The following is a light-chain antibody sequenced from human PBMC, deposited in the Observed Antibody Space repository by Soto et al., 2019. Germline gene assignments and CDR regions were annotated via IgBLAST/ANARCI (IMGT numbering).Light chain of an antibody. CDR2: EVS. J-gene: IGLJ1*01. CDR1: STDVGGYNY. CDR3: SSYKSSSTYV. Sequence: QSALTQPASVSGSPGQSITISCTGSSTDVGGYNYVSWYQQHPGKAPKVMIYEVSNRPSGVSNRFSGSKSGNTASLTISGLQAEDEAAYYCSSYKSSSTYVFGTGTKVTVL. V-gene: IGLV2-14*01.